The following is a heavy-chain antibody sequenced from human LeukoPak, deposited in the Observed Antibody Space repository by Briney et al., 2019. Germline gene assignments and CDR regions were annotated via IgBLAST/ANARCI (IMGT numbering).Heavy chain of an antibody. CDR2: IYHSGGT. V-gene: IGHV4-4*02. CDR3: ARLELTGQVPHDAFDI. CDR1: GGSISSSTNW. D-gene: IGHD3-9*01. Sequence: SETLSLTCAVSGGSISSSTNWWSWVRQPPGKGLEWIGEIYHSGGTNYNPSLKSRITISVDKSQNQFSLKVNSLTAADTAVYYCARLELTGQVPHDAFDIWGQGTMVTVSS. J-gene: IGHJ3*02.